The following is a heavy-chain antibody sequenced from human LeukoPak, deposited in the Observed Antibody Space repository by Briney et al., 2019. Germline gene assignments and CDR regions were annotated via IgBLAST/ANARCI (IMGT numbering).Heavy chain of an antibody. CDR1: GFTFSSYA. CDR3: ARDRYSGFTGYYYYVDV. J-gene: IGHJ6*03. D-gene: IGHD1-26*01. V-gene: IGHV3-30*04. Sequence: GGSLRLSCAASGFTFSSYAMHWVRQAPGKGLEWVAVISYDGSNKYYADSVKGRFTISRDNSKNTLYLQMNSLRAEDTAVYYCARDRYSGFTGYYYYVDVWGKGTTVTISS. CDR2: ISYDGSNK.